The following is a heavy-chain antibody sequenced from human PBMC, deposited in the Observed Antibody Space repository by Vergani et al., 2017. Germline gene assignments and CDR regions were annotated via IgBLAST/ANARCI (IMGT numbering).Heavy chain of an antibody. V-gene: IGHV3-30*02. CDR1: GFTFSNFG. D-gene: IGHD2-21*02. Sequence: QVQLVESAGGVVQPGGSLRLSCAASGFTFSNFGMHWIRQAPGKGLEWLAYIGKDGINTRYRDAVKGRVTVSRDNAKDILYLQMDSLRIEDTALYSCAKYLRDSTDGLPDSWGPGTLVIVSS. CDR2: IGKDGINT. CDR3: AKYLRDSTDGLPDS. J-gene: IGHJ4*02.